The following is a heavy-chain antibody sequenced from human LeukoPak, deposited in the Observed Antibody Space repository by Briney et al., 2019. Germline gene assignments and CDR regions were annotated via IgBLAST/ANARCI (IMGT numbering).Heavy chain of an antibody. D-gene: IGHD3-9*01. CDR1: TFTFSDYW. CDR2: IIDDGSST. CDR3: ARGGIPIFLSYHYMDV. V-gene: IGHV3-74*01. J-gene: IGHJ6*03. Sequence: GGSLRLSCAASTFTFSDYWMHWVRQAPGKGLVWVSRIIDDGSSTTYADSVRGRFTISRDNATNSLYLQMSRLRAEDTALYYCARGGIPIFLSYHYMDVWGKGTTVTVSS.